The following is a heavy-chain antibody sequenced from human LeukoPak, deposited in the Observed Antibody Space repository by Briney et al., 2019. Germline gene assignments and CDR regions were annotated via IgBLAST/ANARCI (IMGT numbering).Heavy chain of an antibody. V-gene: IGHV3-23*01. CDR2: ISGSGGST. CDR1: GFTFSSYA. D-gene: IGHD2-15*01. CDR3: AKGPRGCSGGSCYSGRLDY. Sequence: PGGSLRLSCAASGFTFSSYAMSWVRQAPGKGLEWVSAISGSGGSTYYADSVKGRFTISRDNSKNTLYLQMNSLRAEDTAVYYCAKGPRGCSGGSCYSGRLDYWGQGTLVTVS. J-gene: IGHJ4*02.